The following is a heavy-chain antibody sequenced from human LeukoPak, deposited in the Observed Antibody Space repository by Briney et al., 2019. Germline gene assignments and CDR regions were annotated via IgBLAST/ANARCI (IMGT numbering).Heavy chain of an antibody. D-gene: IGHD1-26*01. V-gene: IGHV1-18*04. Sequence: ASVRVSCKASGYTFTSYYVHWVRQAPGQGLEWMGWVSAYNGKTNYAQSLQDRVTMTTDTSTSTVYMELRSLRSDDTALYYCARGDTRLPTYYFDPWGQGTLVTVSS. J-gene: IGHJ5*02. CDR2: VSAYNGKT. CDR1: GYTFTSYY. CDR3: ARGDTRLPTYYFDP.